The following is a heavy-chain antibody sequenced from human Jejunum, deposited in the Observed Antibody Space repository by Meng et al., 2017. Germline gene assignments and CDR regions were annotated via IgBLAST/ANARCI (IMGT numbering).Heavy chain of an antibody. D-gene: IGHD3-10*01. V-gene: IGHV5-51*01. CDR2: IYPGDSDI. CDR1: GYDFTTYW. CDR3: ARTYYYGSGSYYNPPGY. Sequence: GESLKISCKGFGYDFTTYWIGWVRQMPGKGLEWMGIIYPGDSDIRYSPSFQGQVTISADRSMSTAYLQWSTLRASDTAMYYCARTYYYGSGSYYNPPGYWGQGTLVTVSS. J-gene: IGHJ4*02.